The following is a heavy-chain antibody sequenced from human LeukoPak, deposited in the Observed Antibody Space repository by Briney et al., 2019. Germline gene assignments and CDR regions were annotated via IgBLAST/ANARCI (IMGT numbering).Heavy chain of an antibody. CDR2: IYYNGTT. D-gene: IGHD4-17*01. Sequence: PSETLSLTCTVSGGSISGYYWSWIRQPPGKGLEWIGYIYYNGTTNYNPFLKSRVTISVDTSKNHFSLKLSSVTAADTAVYYCARHPPNVYGALNLVYWGQGTLVIVSS. CDR1: GGSISGYY. J-gene: IGHJ4*02. CDR3: ARHPPNVYGALNLVY. V-gene: IGHV4-59*08.